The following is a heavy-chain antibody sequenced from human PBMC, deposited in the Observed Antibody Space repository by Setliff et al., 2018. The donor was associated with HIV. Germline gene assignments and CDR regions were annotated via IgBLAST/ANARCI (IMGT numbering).Heavy chain of an antibody. CDR2: ICPGST. CDR3: ARYTVGSMVDY. J-gene: IGHJ4*02. CDR1: GGSIISDIFY. V-gene: IGHV4-39*01. Sequence: PSETLSLTCSVSGGSIISDIFYWGWIRQPPGKGLEWIGSICPGSTKCNPSLRSRLTISLDSPTNQFSVTLSSVTAADTAMYYCARYTVGSMVDYWGPGTLVTVSS. D-gene: IGHD5-12*01.